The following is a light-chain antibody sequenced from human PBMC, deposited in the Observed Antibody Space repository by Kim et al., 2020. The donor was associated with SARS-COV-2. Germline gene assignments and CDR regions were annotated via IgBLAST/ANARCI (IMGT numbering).Light chain of an antibody. CDR2: DVS. CDR3: SSYTSSSTLEV. CDR1: SSDVGGYNY. J-gene: IGLJ1*01. V-gene: IGLV2-14*03. Sequence: QSVLTKPASVSGSPGQSITISCTGTSSDVGGYNYVSWYQQHPGKAPKLMIYDVSNRTSGVSNRFSGSKSGNTASLTISGLQAEDEADYYCSSYTSSSTLEVFGTGTKVTVL.